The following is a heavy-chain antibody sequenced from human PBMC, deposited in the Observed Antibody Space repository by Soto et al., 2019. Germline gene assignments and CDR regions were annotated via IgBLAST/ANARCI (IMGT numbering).Heavy chain of an antibody. Sequence: QVQVVQSGAEVKKPGASVKVACKASGYSFDTFGMSGVRQAPGQGLEWMGWISIEKGDTNSAQKFQDRVTMTTATSTSTAYMALRRLTSDDTAVYYCARCYCSVGSCFTFWHFDLWGRGNLVSVSS. CDR1: GYSFDTFG. CDR3: ARCYCSVGSCFTFWHFDL. J-gene: IGHJ2*01. CDR2: ISIEKGDT. D-gene: IGHD2-15*01. V-gene: IGHV1-18*01.